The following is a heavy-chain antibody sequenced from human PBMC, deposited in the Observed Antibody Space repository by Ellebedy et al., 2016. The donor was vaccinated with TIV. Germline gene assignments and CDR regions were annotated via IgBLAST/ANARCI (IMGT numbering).Heavy chain of an antibody. D-gene: IGHD3-22*01. CDR2: VHPGGSSA. CDR1: GDTFSSYW. V-gene: IGHV5-51*01. J-gene: IGHJ3*02. CDR3: ANSYYYSSGGHPDAFRM. Sequence: GESLKISCKGSGDTFSSYWIAWVRQVPGKGLEWMGSVHPGGSSARYSPSFQGQVTFSADKSLATAYLQWSSLKASDTAIYYCANSYYYSSGGHPDAFRMWGQGTMVTVSS.